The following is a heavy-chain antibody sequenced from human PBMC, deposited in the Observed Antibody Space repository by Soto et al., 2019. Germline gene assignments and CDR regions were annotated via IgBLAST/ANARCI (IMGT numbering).Heavy chain of an antibody. Sequence: SETLSLTCAVSSGSISSSNWWSWVRQPPGKGLEWIGEIYHSGSTNYNPSLKSRVTISVDKSKNQFSLKLSSVTAVDTAVYYCASNNWNYYYYGMDVWGQGTTVTVSS. D-gene: IGHD1-20*01. CDR1: SGSISSSNW. CDR3: ASNNWNYYYYGMDV. CDR2: IYHSGST. J-gene: IGHJ6*02. V-gene: IGHV4-4*02.